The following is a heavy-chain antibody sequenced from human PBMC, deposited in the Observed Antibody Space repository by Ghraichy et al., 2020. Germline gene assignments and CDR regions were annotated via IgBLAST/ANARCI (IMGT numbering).Heavy chain of an antibody. CDR1: GFTFNAFG. J-gene: IGHJ6*02. V-gene: IGHV3-30*02. D-gene: IGHD2-2*01. CDR2: IRYDGSNT. CDR3: AKESCSTTNCLSYYYYAMDV. Sequence: GESLNISCVASGFTFNAFGMHWVRRAPGKGLEWVAFIRYDGSNTYYGDSAKGRYTVSRDNSKNMLYLQINSLRPEDTAVYYCAKESCSTTNCLSYYYYAMDVCGQGTAVTVSS.